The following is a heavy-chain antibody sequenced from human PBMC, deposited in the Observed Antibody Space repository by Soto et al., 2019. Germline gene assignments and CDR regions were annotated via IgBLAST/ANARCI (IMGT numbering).Heavy chain of an antibody. CDR2: IDGSGGST. CDR3: VKDPLRNGHNGFAP. CDR1: GFPFSGYA. D-gene: IGHD5-12*01. J-gene: IGHJ5*02. V-gene: IGHV3-23*01. Sequence: EVQLLESGGGLVQPGGSLTLSCAASGFPFSGYAMSWVRQAPGKGLEWVSAIDGSGGSTFYAESVKGRFIFSRDNVKNTLSLQMKSLRAEDTAVYYCVKDPLRNGHNGFAPWGQGTLVTVSS.